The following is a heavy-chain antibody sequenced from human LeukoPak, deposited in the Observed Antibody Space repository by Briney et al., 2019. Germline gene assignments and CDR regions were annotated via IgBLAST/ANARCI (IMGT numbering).Heavy chain of an antibody. V-gene: IGHV3-7*01. Sequence: GGSLRLSCKASGFTFSDYWMSWFRQAPGKGLGWVADIKQDGSEEHYVASVKGRFTISRDSTSLYLQMNSLRAEDTAVYYCAGGQGWHFDLWGRGTLITVSS. CDR3: AGGQGWHFDL. D-gene: IGHD2-15*01. CDR2: IKQDGSEE. J-gene: IGHJ2*01. CDR1: GFTFSDYW.